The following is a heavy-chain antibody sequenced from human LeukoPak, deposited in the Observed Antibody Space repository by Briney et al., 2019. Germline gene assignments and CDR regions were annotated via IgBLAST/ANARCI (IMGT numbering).Heavy chain of an antibody. Sequence: SGTLSLTCAVSGGSISSSNWWSWVRQPPGKGLEWIGEIYHSGSTNYNPSLKSRVTISVDKSKNQFSLKLSSVTAADTAVYYCARDSSGAAAATGGFDYWGQGTLVTVSS. CDR3: ARDSSGAAAATGGFDY. D-gene: IGHD6-13*01. J-gene: IGHJ4*02. CDR2: IYHSGST. V-gene: IGHV4-4*02. CDR1: GGSISSSNW.